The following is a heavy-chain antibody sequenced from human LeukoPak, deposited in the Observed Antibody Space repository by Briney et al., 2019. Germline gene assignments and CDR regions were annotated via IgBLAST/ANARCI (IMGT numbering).Heavy chain of an antibody. D-gene: IGHD2-15*01. Sequence: GGSLRLSCAASGFTFSNYAMYWVRQAPGKGLEWVSAISSSGGATYYADSVKGRFTISRDNSKNTLYPQMNSLRAEDTAIYYCANGGGSLFDYWGQGTLVTVSS. CDR1: GFTFSNYA. J-gene: IGHJ4*02. V-gene: IGHV3-23*01. CDR2: ISSSGGAT. CDR3: ANGGGSLFDY.